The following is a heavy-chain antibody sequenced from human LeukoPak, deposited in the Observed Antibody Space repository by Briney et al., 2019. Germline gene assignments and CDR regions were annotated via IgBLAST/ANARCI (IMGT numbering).Heavy chain of an antibody. CDR3: VKDFDYVWGSFDS. CDR2: IRDDGGAT. CDR1: GFTFSNYG. J-gene: IGHJ4*02. D-gene: IGHD3-16*01. Sequence: GGSLRLSCAASGFTFSNYGMNWVRQAPGKGLEGVAFIRDDGGATYYSDSVKGRFTISRDNSKNTLFLLMNSLRAEDTAVYYCVKDFDYVWGSFDSWGQGNLVTVSS. V-gene: IGHV3-30*02.